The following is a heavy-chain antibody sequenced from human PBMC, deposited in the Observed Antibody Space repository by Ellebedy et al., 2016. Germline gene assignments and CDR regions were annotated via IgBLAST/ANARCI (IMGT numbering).Heavy chain of an antibody. CDR3: ARGMRQGLWWPYFDY. D-gene: IGHD2-21*01. Sequence: ASVKVSCKTSGYTFTGYYMHWVRQAPGQGLEWMGWINPNSGGTNYAQKFQGWVTMTRDTSISTAYMELSRLRSDDTAVYYCARGMRQGLWWPYFDYWGQGTLVTVSS. V-gene: IGHV1-2*04. CDR2: INPNSGGT. CDR1: GYTFTGYY. J-gene: IGHJ4*02.